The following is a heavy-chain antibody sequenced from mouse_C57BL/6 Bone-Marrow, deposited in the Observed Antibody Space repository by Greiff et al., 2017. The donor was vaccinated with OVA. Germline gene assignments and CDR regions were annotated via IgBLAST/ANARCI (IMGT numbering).Heavy chain of an antibody. V-gene: IGHV5-9-1*02. D-gene: IGHD3-3*01. CDR1: GFTFSSYA. J-gene: IGHJ2*01. CDR2: ISSGGDYI. CDR3: TRRAGKWDFDY. Sequence: EVKLVESGEGLVKPGGSLKLSCAASGFTFSSYAMSWVRQTPEKRLEWVAYISSGGDYIYYADTVKGRFTISRDNARNTLYLQISSLKSEDTAMYYCTRRAGKWDFDYWGQGTTLTVSS.